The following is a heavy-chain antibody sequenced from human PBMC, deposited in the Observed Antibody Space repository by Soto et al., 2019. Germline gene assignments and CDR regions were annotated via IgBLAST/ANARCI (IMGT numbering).Heavy chain of an antibody. CDR3: ARGTHGSGSKDY. J-gene: IGHJ4*02. CDR1: GFTFSSYA. D-gene: IGHD3-10*01. V-gene: IGHV3-30-3*01. Sequence: QVQLVESGGGVVQPGRSLRLSCAASGFTFSSYAMHWVRQAPGKGLEWVAVISYDGSNKYYADSVKGRFTSSRDNSKITVYLQRNSRRAEDTAVYCCARGTHGSGSKDYWGQATLVTVSS. CDR2: ISYDGSNK.